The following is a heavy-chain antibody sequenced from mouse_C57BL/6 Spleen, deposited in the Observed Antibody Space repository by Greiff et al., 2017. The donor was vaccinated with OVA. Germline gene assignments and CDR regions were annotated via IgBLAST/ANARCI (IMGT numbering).Heavy chain of an antibody. CDR1: GFTFSDFY. Sequence: EVKLVESGGGLVQSGRSLRLSCATSGFTFSDFYMEWVRQAPGKGLEWIAASRNKANDYTTEYSASVKGRFIVSRDTSQSILYLQMNALRAEDTAIYYCARDATGKGYFDVWGTGTTVTVSS. CDR3: ARDATGKGYFDV. CDR2: SRNKANDYTT. D-gene: IGHD4-1*01. V-gene: IGHV7-1*01. J-gene: IGHJ1*03.